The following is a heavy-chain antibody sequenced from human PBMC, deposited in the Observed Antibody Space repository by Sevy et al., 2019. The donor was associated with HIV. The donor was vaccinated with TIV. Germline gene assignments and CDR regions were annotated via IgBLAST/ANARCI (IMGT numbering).Heavy chain of an antibody. CDR1: GFTFGDYC. D-gene: IGHD6-13*01. Sequence: GGSLRLSCTASGFTFGDYCMSWVRQAPGKGLEWVAFLRSDVYGGTVDHAASVRGRFVISRDDSKTIAYLQRNDLKTEDTGVYYCTRWKAAQSIFDYWGQGALVTVPS. J-gene: IGHJ4*02. CDR2: LRSDVYGGTV. CDR3: TRWKAAQSIFDY. V-gene: IGHV3-49*04.